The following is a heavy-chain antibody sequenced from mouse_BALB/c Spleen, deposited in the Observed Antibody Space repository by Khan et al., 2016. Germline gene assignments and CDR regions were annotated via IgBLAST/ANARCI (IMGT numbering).Heavy chain of an antibody. V-gene: IGHV3-1*02. Sequence: EVQLVESGPDLVKPSQSLSLTCTVTDYSITSGYNWHWIRQFPGNKLEWMGYIHYSGSTNSNPSLKSRISITRDTSKNQFFLQLNSVTTEDTATYYCGSYYNGSCYNYWGQGTTLTVSS. CDR1: DYSITSGYN. CDR3: GSYYNGSCYNY. J-gene: IGHJ2*01. CDR2: IHYSGST. D-gene: IGHD1-1*01.